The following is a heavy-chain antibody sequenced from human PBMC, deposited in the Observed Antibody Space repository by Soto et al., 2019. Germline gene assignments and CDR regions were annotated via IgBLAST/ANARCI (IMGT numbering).Heavy chain of an antibody. J-gene: IGHJ4*02. CDR3: ARAISLIIAAPDY. CDR1: GYTFGNYA. CDR2: ISPYNGNA. Sequence: ASVKVSCKTSGYTFGNYAISWGRQAPGQGLEGMGWISPYNGNANYTEKFQGRVSMTTDTSTTTAYMELTSLTSDETAIYYCARAISLIIAAPDYWGQGTLVTVSS. V-gene: IGHV1-18*04. D-gene: IGHD3-3*01.